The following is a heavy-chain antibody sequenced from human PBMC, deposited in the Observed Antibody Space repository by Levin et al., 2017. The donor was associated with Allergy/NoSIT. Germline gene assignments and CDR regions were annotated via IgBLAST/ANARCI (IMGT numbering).Heavy chain of an antibody. CDR2: VYHDGSS. CDR1: GDSFSSTNW. V-gene: IGHV4-4*02. CDR3: ARRRGATIGPFDY. D-gene: IGHD3-10*01. Sequence: PSETLSLTCDVSGDSFSSTNWWSWVRQPPGKGLEWIGEVYHDGSSNYNPSLKSRVTISMDRSRNQFSLNLRSVTAADTAVYFCARRRGATIGPFDYWGQGTPVTVSS. J-gene: IGHJ4*02.